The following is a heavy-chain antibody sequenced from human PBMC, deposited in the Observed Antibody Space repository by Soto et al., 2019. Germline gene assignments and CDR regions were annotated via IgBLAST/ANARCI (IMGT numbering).Heavy chain of an antibody. CDR3: ARHGSN. CDR2: IYDSGIT. Sequence: QLQLQESGPGLVKPSETLSLTCTVSGVSISNSSYYWGWIRRPPGKGLEGIGTIYDSGITYYNPSLKSRVTISVDTSKNQFSLKLTSVTAAATAVYYCARHGSNWGQGTLVTVSS. CDR1: GVSISNSSYY. J-gene: IGHJ4*02. V-gene: IGHV4-39*01.